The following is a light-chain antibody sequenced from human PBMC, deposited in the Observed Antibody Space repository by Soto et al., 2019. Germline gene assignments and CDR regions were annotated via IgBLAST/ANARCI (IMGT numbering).Light chain of an antibody. Sequence: QSALAQPPSASGSPGQSVTISCTGTSSDVGAYNYVSWYQQHPGKAPKLIIYDVSQRPSGVPDRFSGSNSGNTASLTVSVLQAEDEAVYYCNSFAGSAHVVFGGGTKLTVL. J-gene: IGLJ2*01. V-gene: IGLV2-8*01. CDR2: DVS. CDR1: SSDVGAYNY. CDR3: NSFAGSAHVV.